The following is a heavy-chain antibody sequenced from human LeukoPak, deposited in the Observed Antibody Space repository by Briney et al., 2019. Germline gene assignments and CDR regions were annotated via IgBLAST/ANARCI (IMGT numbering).Heavy chain of an antibody. CDR3: ARSAGGGSLDY. CDR2: INPNSGGT. V-gene: IGHV1-2*02. D-gene: IGHD1-26*01. CDR1: GGTFSSYA. Sequence: ASVKVSCKASGGTFSSYAISWVRQAPGQGLEWMGWINPNSGGTNYAQNFQGRVTLTRDTSISTAYMELSRLTSDDTAVYYCARSAGGGSLDYWGQGTLVTVSS. J-gene: IGHJ4*02.